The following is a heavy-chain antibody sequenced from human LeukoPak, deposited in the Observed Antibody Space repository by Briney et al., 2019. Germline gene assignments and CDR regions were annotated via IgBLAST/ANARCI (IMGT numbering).Heavy chain of an antibody. Sequence: SQTLSLTCTVSGGSISSGRYYWSWIRQPAGKGLEWIGRIYTSGSTNYNPSLKSRVTISVDTSKNQFSLKLSSVTAADTAVYYCARGVVHYFDYWGQGTLVTVSS. J-gene: IGHJ4*02. D-gene: IGHD2-15*01. CDR3: ARGVVHYFDY. CDR2: IYTSGST. CDR1: GGSISSGRYY. V-gene: IGHV4-61*02.